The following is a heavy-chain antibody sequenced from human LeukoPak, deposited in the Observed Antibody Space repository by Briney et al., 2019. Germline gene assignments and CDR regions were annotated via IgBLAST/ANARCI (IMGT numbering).Heavy chain of an antibody. Sequence: SETLSLTCTVSGGSISGYYWSWIRQAPGKALEWIAYIYSSGSTSYNPSLKSRVTLLVDTSNNQFSLKLSSVTAADTAEYYCARGAYMYAFYFDSWGQGTQVTVSS. J-gene: IGHJ4*02. D-gene: IGHD2-8*01. CDR1: GGSISGYY. CDR3: ARGAYMYAFYFDS. CDR2: IYSSGST. V-gene: IGHV4-59*01.